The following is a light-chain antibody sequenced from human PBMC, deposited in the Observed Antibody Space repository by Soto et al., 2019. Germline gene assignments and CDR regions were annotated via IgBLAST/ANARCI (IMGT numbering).Light chain of an antibody. CDR2: GAS. J-gene: IGKJ3*01. Sequence: EIVLTQSLGTLSLSPGERATLSCRASQSINNRYLAWYQQKPGQAPRLLIYGASSRATGIPDRFSGSGSGKDFSLNISGLEPEDFAVYYYQQYGSSPGFTFGPGTKVDMK. V-gene: IGKV3-20*01. CDR3: QQYGSSPGFT. CDR1: QSINNRY.